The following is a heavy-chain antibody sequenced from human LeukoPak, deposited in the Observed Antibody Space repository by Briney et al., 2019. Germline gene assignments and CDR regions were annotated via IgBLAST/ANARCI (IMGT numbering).Heavy chain of an antibody. V-gene: IGHV4-34*01. J-gene: IGHJ4*02. CDR1: GGSFSGYY. D-gene: IGHD3-10*01. CDR3: ARGRGVLLWFGEGLYYFDY. Sequence: PSETLSLXCAVYGGSFSGYYWSWIRQPPGKGLEWIGEINHSGSTNYNPSLKSRVTISVDTSKNQFSLKLSSVTAADTAVYYCARGRGVLLWFGEGLYYFDYGGQGTLVTVSS. CDR2: INHSGST.